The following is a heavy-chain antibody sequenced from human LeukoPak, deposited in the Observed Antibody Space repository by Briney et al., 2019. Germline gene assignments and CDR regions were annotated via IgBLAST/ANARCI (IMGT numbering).Heavy chain of an antibody. CDR3: ARAIPYYYGSGSYYNRIDY. J-gene: IGHJ4*02. Sequence: SETLSLTCTVSGYSISSGYYWGWIRQPPGKGLEWIGSIYHSGSTYYDPSLKSRVTISVDTSKNQFSLKLSSVTAADTAVYYCARAIPYYYGSGSYYNRIDYWGQGTLVTVSS. CDR2: IYHSGST. CDR1: GYSISSGYY. D-gene: IGHD3-10*01. V-gene: IGHV4-38-2*02.